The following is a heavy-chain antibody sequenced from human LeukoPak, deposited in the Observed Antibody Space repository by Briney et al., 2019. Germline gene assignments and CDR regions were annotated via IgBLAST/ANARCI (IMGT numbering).Heavy chain of an antibody. CDR3: ARDPDLRGHSGMDY. D-gene: IGHD5-12*01. CDR2: IDTSESDT. CDR1: GFTFSSYA. V-gene: IGHV3-21*01. J-gene: IGHJ4*02. Sequence: GGSLRLSCAASGFTFSSYAMSWVRQAPGEGLEWVSSIDTSESDTYYADSVRGRFTISRDNAENSLFLQMNSLSAEDTAVYFCARDPDLRGHSGMDYWGQGTLVTVSS.